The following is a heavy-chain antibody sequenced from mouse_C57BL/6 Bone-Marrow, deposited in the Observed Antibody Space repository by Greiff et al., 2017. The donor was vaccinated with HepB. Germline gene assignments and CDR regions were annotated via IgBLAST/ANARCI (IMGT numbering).Heavy chain of an antibody. J-gene: IGHJ3*01. CDR1: GYTFTSYW. CDR2: IDPSDSYT. V-gene: IGHV1-69*01. D-gene: IGHD2-3*01. CDR3: AREDDGYPWFAY. Sequence: QVQLQQPGAELVMPGASVKLSCKASGYTFTSYWMHWVKQRPGQGLEWIGEIDPSDSYTNYNQKFKGKSTLTVDKSSSTAYMQLSSLTSEDSAVYYCAREDDGYPWFAYWGQGTRVTVSA.